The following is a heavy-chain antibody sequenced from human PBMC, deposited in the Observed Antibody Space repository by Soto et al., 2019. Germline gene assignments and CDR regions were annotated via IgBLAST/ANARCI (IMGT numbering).Heavy chain of an antibody. CDR2: IGTGGKA. D-gene: IGHD3-16*01. V-gene: IGHV3-13*01. J-gene: IGHJ4*02. Sequence: DVQLVESGGGLGQPGGSLRLSCAASGFTFSTYDMHWVRQGTGKGLEWVSGIGTGGKAYYARSVKGRFTSSRENGKNSFYLQMNSLRAGDTAVYYCARRGNWDLGLDYWGQGILVTVSS. CDR3: ARRGNWDLGLDY. CDR1: GFTFSTYD.